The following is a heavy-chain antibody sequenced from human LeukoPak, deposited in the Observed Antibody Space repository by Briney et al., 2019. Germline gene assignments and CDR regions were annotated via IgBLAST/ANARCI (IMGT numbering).Heavy chain of an antibody. V-gene: IGHV4-61*02. Sequence: SSQALSLTCTVSGGSISSGSYYWGWIRQPAGKGLEWIGRIYTSGSTNYNPSLKSRVTISVDTSKNQFSLKLSSVPAADTAVYYCATGSYYGSGRLPFDYWGQGTLVTVSS. CDR1: GGSISSGSYY. J-gene: IGHJ4*02. CDR2: IYTSGST. CDR3: ATGSYYGSGRLPFDY. D-gene: IGHD3-10*01.